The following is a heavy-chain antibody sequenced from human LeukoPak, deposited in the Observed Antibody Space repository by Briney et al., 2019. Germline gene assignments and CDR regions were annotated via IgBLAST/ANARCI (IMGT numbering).Heavy chain of an antibody. D-gene: IGHD6-13*01. CDR2: ISGSGDST. CDR1: GFTFSSYA. V-gene: IGHV3-23*01. J-gene: IGHJ4*02. Sequence: PGGSLRLSCAASGFTFSSYATSWVRQAPGKGLEWVSAISGSGDSTYYGDSVKGRFTISRDSSKNTLYLQMNSLRAEDTAVYYCAKTRPLDSSSWSHGDYWGQGTLVTVSS. CDR3: AKTRPLDSSSWSHGDY.